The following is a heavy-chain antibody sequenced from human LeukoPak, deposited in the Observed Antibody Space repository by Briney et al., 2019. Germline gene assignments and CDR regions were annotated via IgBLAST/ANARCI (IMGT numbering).Heavy chain of an antibody. CDR1: GGSISSYY. V-gene: IGHV4-59*01. J-gene: IGHJ5*02. Sequence: SETLSLTCTVSGGSISSYYWSWIRQPPGKGLEWIGYIYYSGSTNYNPSLKSRVTISVDTSKNQFSLKLSSVTAADTAVYYCAREYSEVVPAADGIILEWLLSWFDPWGQGTLVTVSS. CDR3: AREYSEVVPAADGIILEWLLSWFDP. D-gene: IGHD3-3*01. CDR2: IYYSGST.